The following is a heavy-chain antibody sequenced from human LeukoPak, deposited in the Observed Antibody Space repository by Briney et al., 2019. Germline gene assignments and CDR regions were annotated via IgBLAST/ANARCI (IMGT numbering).Heavy chain of an antibody. CDR3: AKPLSLTAGWHCDS. J-gene: IGHJ4*02. CDR1: GFTFGAYA. D-gene: IGHD6-13*01. V-gene: IGHV3-33*06. CDR2: IWSDGSAK. Sequence: GGSLRLSCAASGFTFGAYAMHWVRRAPGKGLEWVAVIWSDGSAKYYADSVKGRFTIYRNNSKNTLYLQMNSLRAEDTAIYYWAKPLSLTAGWHCDSWGQGTLVTVS.